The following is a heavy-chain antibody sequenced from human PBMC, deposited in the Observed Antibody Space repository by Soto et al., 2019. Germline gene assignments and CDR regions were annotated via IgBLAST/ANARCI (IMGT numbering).Heavy chain of an antibody. J-gene: IGHJ4*02. CDR1: GFTFSSSW. D-gene: IGHD3-10*01. CDR3: ARGPTGWFGYDY. V-gene: IGHV3-74*01. CDR2: INSGASTT. Sequence: EVQLVESGGGLVQPGGSLRLSCAASGFTFSSSWMHWVRQAPGKGLVWVSRINSGASTTNYADSVKGRFTISRDNAKNTLYLQMDSPTAEDMAVYYCARGPTGWFGYDYWGQGTLVTVSS.